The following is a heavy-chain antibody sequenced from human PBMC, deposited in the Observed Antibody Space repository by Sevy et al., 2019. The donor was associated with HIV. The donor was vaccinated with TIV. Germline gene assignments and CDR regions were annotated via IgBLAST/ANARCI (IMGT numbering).Heavy chain of an antibody. CDR2: IYHSGYS. V-gene: IGHV4-38-2*01. CDR3: ARAIGTQVAGLYYFDY. CDR1: GYSISSDYY. D-gene: IGHD6-19*01. J-gene: IGHJ4*02. Sequence: SETLSLTCAVSGYSISSDYYWGWIRQPPGKGLERIGSIYHSGYSYYNPSLKSRVTISVDTSKNQFSLKLSSVIAADTAVFHCARAIGTQVAGLYYFDYWGQGTLVTVSS.